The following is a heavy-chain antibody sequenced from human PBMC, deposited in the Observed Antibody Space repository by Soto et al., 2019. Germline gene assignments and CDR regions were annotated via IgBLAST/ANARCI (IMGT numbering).Heavy chain of an antibody. CDR1: GCTFISYW. J-gene: IGHJ4*02. CDR3: ARASSGWNYFDY. CDR2: INYDGSST. D-gene: IGHD6-19*01. Sequence: GGSLRLSCAASGCTFISYWMHWVRQAPGKGLVWVSRINYDGSSTNYADSVKGRFTISRDNAKNTLYLQMNSLRVEDTAVYYCARASSGWNYFDYWGQGTPVTVSS. V-gene: IGHV3-74*01.